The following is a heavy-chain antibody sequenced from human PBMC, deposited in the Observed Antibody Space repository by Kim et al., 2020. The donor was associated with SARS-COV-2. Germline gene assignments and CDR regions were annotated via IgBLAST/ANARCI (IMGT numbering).Heavy chain of an antibody. D-gene: IGHD6-13*01. J-gene: IGHJ6*01. CDR2: INHSGST. CDR1: GGSFSGHY. CDR3: ARGQASSSWYPYYYYGMDV. Sequence: SETLSLTCAVYGGSFSGHYWSWIRQPPGKGLEWIGEINHSGSTNYNPSLKSRVTISEDTSKNQFSLKLRSVTAADTAVYYCARGQASSSWYPYYYYGMDV. V-gene: IGHV4-34*01.